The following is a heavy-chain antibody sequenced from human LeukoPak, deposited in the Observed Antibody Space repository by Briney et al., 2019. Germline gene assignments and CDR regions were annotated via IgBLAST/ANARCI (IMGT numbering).Heavy chain of an antibody. J-gene: IGHJ4*02. CDR1: GGSISSYY. CDR3: ARVRGDYYFDY. Sequence: SETLSLTCTVSGGSISSYYWSWIRQPPGKGLEWIGYIYYSGSTNYNPSLKSRVTISVDRSKNQFSLKLSSVTAADTAVFYCARVRGDYYFDYWGQGTLVTVSS. D-gene: IGHD3-16*01. CDR2: IYYSGST. V-gene: IGHV4-59*12.